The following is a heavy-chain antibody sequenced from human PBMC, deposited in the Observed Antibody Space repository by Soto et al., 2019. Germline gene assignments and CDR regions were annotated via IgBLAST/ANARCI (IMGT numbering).Heavy chain of an antibody. J-gene: IGHJ6*03. CDR1: GFTFSGSA. V-gene: IGHV3-73*01. CDR3: TRQYWVAAGTFYMYV. D-gene: IGHD6-13*01. Sequence: EVQLVESGGGLVQPGGSLKLSCAASGFTFSGSAMHWVRQASGKGLEWVGRIRSKANSYATAYAASVKGRFTISRDDSKNTAYLQMNSLKTDDTAVYYCTRQYWVAAGTFYMYVWGRGTTVTVCS. CDR2: IRSKANSYAT.